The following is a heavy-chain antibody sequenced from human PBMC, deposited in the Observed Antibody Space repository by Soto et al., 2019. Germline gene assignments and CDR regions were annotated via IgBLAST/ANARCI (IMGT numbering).Heavy chain of an antibody. CDR2: IYYRGNT. V-gene: IGHV4-39*01. Sequence: SETLSLTCSVSGDSINSDNYYWGWIRQPPGKGLEWIGSIYYRGNTYYNPSLKTRVTISLDKSKSQFSLKLNSVTAANSAVYFCARLEGLATISYYFDYWGQGTLVTVSS. CDR3: ARLEGLATISYYFDY. J-gene: IGHJ4*02. CDR1: GDSINSDNYY. D-gene: IGHD3-9*01.